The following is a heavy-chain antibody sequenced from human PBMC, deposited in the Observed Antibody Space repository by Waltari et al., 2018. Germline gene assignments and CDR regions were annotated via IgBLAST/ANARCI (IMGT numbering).Heavy chain of an antibody. Sequence: EVQLVESGGGLVQPGGSLRLSCAASGFTFSSYWMHWVRQAPGKGLVWVSRSNSDGSSTSYADSVKGRFTSSRDNAKNTLYLQMNSLRAEDTAVYYCARVPLAVGSSYGYGDAFDIWGQGTMVTVSS. CDR1: GFTFSSYW. D-gene: IGHD5-18*01. CDR2: SNSDGSST. J-gene: IGHJ3*02. CDR3: ARVPLAVGSSYGYGDAFDI. V-gene: IGHV3-74*01.